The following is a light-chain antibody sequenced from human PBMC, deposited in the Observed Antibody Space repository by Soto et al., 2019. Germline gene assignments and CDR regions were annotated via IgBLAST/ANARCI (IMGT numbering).Light chain of an antibody. V-gene: IGLV1-44*01. CDR3: AAWDDSLRGRV. Sequence: QSVLTQPPSASGTPGQRVTISCSGSNSNIGSNLVTWYQQLPGTAPKCLIYSDNQRPSGVPDRISGSRSGTSASLAISGLQSEDEAEYYCAAWDDSLRGRVFGGGTQRTVL. J-gene: IGLJ2*01. CDR1: NSNIGSNL. CDR2: SDN.